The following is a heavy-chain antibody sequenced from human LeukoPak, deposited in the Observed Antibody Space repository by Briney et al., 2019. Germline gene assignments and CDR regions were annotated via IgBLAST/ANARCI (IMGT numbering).Heavy chain of an antibody. D-gene: IGHD3-10*01. CDR2: INHSGST. V-gene: IGHV4-34*01. Sequence: SETLSLTCAVYGGSFNNYYWSWIRQPPGKGLEWIGEINHSGSTNYNPSSKSRVTVSVDTSKNQFSLKLSSVTAADTAVYYCARGPEDYFGSGSYYMLDYWGQGTLVAVSS. CDR3: ARGPEDYFGSGSYYMLDY. J-gene: IGHJ4*02. CDR1: GGSFNNYY.